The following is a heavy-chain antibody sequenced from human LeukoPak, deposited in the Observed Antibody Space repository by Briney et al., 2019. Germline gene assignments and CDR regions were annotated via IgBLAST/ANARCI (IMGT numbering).Heavy chain of an antibody. Sequence: GGSLRLSCAASVFTFSSYAMHWVRQAPGKGLEWVAVISYDGSNKYYADSVKGRFTISRDNSKNTLYLQMNSLRAEDTAVYYCARDSRVVVVNKYYYYGMDVWGQGTTVTVSS. CDR2: ISYDGSNK. V-gene: IGHV3-30-3*01. J-gene: IGHJ6*02. D-gene: IGHD3-22*01. CDR3: ARDSRVVVVNKYYYYGMDV. CDR1: VFTFSSYA.